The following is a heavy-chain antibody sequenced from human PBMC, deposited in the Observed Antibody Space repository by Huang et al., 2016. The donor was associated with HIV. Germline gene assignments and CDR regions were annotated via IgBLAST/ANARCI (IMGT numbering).Heavy chain of an antibody. CDR2: LMPVFAWP. D-gene: IGHD4-4*01. V-gene: IGHV1-69*13. CDR1: GGPFRSYS. CDR3: ARGSLEYSVSSSLDY. Sequence: QVQLLQSGAEVKKPGSSVKVSCKASGGPFRSYSIAWVRQAPGQGLEWMASLMPVFAWPNDAKKLQGRVRVTADESTSTVYMELRDLRPDDTAVYFCARGSLEYSVSSSLDYWGQGTHVTVSS. J-gene: IGHJ4*02.